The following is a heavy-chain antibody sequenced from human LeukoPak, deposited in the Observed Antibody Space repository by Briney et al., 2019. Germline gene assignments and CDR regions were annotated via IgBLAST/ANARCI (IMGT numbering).Heavy chain of an antibody. CDR1: GFPFRTYA. CDR3: ARGSDTLA. V-gene: IGHV3-23*01. D-gene: IGHD3-10*01. CDR2: VRPSGDTT. Sequence: GGSLRLSCAASGFPFRTYAMSWVRQAPGKGLEWVSSVRPSGDTTYYADSVKGRFTISRDNSEDTLYLQMNSLRVEDTAVYYCARGSDTLAWGQGILVTVSS. J-gene: IGHJ5*02.